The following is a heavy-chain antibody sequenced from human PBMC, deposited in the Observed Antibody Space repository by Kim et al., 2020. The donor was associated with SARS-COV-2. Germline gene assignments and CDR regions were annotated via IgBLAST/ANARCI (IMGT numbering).Heavy chain of an antibody. J-gene: IGHJ6*02. CDR1: GYSFTSYG. Sequence: ASVKVSCKASGYSFTSYGITWVRQAPGQGLEWMGWISTYTGNTNYAQTFQGRVTMTTDTSTSTAYMELRSLRSDDTAVYYCARGSRIVVVSAIPHYYDYGMDVWGQGTKVTVSS. CDR2: ISTYTGNT. CDR3: ARGSRIVVVSAIPHYYDYGMDV. V-gene: IGHV1-18*01. D-gene: IGHD2-21*02.